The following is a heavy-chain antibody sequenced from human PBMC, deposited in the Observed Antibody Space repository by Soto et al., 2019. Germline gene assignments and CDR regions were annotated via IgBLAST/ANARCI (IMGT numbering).Heavy chain of an antibody. CDR1: GFTFSSYA. Sequence: EVQLLDSGGGLVQPGGSLRLSCAASGFTFSSYAMNWVRQAPGKGLEWVSVISGSGDSTYYADSVKGRFTISRDNSKNTLYLQMNSRRAEDTAVYYCARRGPGTYFDYWAREPWSPSPQ. V-gene: IGHV3-23*01. D-gene: IGHD6-13*01. CDR3: ARRGPGTYFDY. CDR2: ISGSGDST. J-gene: IGHJ4*02.